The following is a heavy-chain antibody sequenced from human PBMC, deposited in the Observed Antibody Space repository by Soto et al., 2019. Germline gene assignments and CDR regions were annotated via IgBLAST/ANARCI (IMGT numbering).Heavy chain of an antibody. V-gene: IGHV4-30-4*01. CDR1: GGSISSGDYY. D-gene: IGHD3-16*02. CDR2: IYYSGST. J-gene: IGHJ4*02. CDR3: ASLMITFGGVIVAVDY. Sequence: SETQSLTCTVSGGSISSGDYYWSWIRQPPGKGLEWIGYIYYSGSTYYNPSLKSRVTISVDTSKNQFSLKLSSVTAADTAVYYCASLMITFGGVIVAVDYWGQGTLVTVSS.